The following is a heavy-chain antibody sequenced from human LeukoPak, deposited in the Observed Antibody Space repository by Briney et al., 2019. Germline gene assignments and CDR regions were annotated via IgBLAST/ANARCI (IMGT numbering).Heavy chain of an antibody. D-gene: IGHD5-24*01. J-gene: IGHJ4*02. CDR3: ARAAEI. V-gene: IGHV3-30*14. CDR2: ISYDGSNK. CDR1: GFTFSSYA. Sequence: GGSLRLSCAASGFTFSSYAMHWVRQAPGKGLEWVAVISYDGSNKYYADSVKGRFTISRDNSKNTLYLQMNSLRAEDTAVYYCARAAEIWGQGTLVTVSS.